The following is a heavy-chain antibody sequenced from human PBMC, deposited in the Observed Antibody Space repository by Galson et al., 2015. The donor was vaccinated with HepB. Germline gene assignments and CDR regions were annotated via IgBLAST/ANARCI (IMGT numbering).Heavy chain of an antibody. CDR2: IRSKATNYAT. D-gene: IGHD6-13*01. CDR1: GFTFSSSA. V-gene: IGHV3-73*01. CDR3: VRSGDFSGYSSR. J-gene: IGHJ4*02. Sequence: SLRLSCAASGFTFSSSAFHWVRQGSGRGPEWIGHIRSKATNYATLYVPSLKGRFTISRDDSKNMAYLHMRSLKTDDTAVYYCVRSGDFSGYSSRWGQGTLVTVSS.